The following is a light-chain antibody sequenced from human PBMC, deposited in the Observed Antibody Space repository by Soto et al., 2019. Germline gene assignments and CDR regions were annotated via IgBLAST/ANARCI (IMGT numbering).Light chain of an antibody. CDR2: EAS. J-gene: IGKJ1*01. CDR1: QSVGSH. CDR3: QQSYSTPQT. V-gene: IGKV3-15*01. Sequence: EILMTHSPATLSVSPGGRATLSCGASQSVGSHLAWYQQRSGQAPRLLIYEASTRATGIPARFSGSGSGTEFTLTISSLQPEDFATYYCQQSYSTPQTFGQGTKVDIK.